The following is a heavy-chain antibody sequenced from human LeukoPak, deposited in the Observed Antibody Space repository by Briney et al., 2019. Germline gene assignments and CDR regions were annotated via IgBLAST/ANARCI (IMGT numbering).Heavy chain of an antibody. D-gene: IGHD2-2*01. Sequence: QPGGSLRLSCAASGFTFSSYAMSWVRQAPGKGLEWVSAISGSGGSTYYADSVKGRFTISRDNSKNTLYLQMNSLRAEDTAVYYCAKHEQYQLLWRNWFDPWGQGTLVTVSS. V-gene: IGHV3-23*01. CDR1: GFTFSSYA. CDR3: AKHEQYQLLWRNWFDP. J-gene: IGHJ5*02. CDR2: ISGSGGST.